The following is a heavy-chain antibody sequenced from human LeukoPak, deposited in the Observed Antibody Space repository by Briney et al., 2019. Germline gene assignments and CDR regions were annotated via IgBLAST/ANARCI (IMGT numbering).Heavy chain of an antibody. V-gene: IGHV1-18*04. CDR1: GYTFTSYY. Sequence: ASVKVSCKASGYTFTSYYMHWVRQAPGQGLEWMGWISAYNGNTNYAQKLQGRVTMTTDTSTSTAYMELRSLRSDDTAVYYCARFRYCSGGSCHGGAFDIWGQGTMVTVSS. J-gene: IGHJ3*02. CDR2: ISAYNGNT. CDR3: ARFRYCSGGSCHGGAFDI. D-gene: IGHD2-15*01.